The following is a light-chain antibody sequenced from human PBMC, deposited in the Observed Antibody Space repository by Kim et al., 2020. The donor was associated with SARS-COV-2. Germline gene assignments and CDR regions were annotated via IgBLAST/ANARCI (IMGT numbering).Light chain of an antibody. V-gene: IGKV3-20*01. Sequence: SQGERATLSGRASQSVSSSYLAWYQQKPGQAPRLLIYGASSRATGIPVRFSGSGSGTDFTLTISRLEPEDFAVYYCQQYGSSPPTFGQGTKVDIK. J-gene: IGKJ1*01. CDR3: QQYGSSPPT. CDR1: QSVSSSY. CDR2: GAS.